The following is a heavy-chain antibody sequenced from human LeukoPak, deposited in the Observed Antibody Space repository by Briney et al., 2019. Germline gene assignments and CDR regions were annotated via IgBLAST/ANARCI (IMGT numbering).Heavy chain of an antibody. CDR1: GFTFSSYA. V-gene: IGHV3-30*02. Sequence: PGRSLRLSCAASGFTFSSYAMHWVRQAPGKGLEWVAFIRYDGSNKYYADSVKGRFTISRDNSKNTLYLQMNSLRAEDTAVYYCAKAPSGYDSSGYYYGFDYWGQGTLVTVSS. CDR3: AKAPSGYDSSGYYYGFDY. J-gene: IGHJ4*02. CDR2: IRYDGSNK. D-gene: IGHD3-22*01.